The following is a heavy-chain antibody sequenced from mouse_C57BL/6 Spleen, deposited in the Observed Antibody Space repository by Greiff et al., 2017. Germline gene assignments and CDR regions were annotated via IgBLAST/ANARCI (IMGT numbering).Heavy chain of an antibody. V-gene: IGHV1-15*01. CDR1: GYTFTDYD. J-gene: IGHJ3*01. Sequence: VQLQQSGAELVRPGASVTLSCKASGYTFTDYDMHWVKQTPVHGLEWIGAIDPATGGTAYNQKFKGKAILTADKSSSTAYMELRSLAYEDSAVYYCARSGGFAYWGQGTLVTVSA. CDR3: ARSGGFAY. D-gene: IGHD4-1*01. CDR2: IDPATGGT.